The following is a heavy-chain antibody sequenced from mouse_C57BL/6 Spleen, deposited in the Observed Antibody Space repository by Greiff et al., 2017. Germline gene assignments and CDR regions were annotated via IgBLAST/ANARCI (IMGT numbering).Heavy chain of an antibody. CDR3: ARYYGSYFDY. V-gene: IGHV1-82*01. J-gene: IGHJ2*02. Sequence: QVQLQQSGPELVKPGASVQISCKASGYAFSSSWMNWVQQRPGKGLEWIGRIYPGDGDTNYTGKFKGKATLTADKSSSTAGMQLSSLTSEYSAVYFCARYYGSYFDYWGQGTSRTVSS. CDR2: IYPGDGDT. CDR1: GYAFSSSW. D-gene: IGHD1-1*01.